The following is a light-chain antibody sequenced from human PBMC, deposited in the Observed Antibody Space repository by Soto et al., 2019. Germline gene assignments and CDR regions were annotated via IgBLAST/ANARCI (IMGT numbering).Light chain of an antibody. Sequence: EIVMTQSPATLSVSPGERAPLSCRASQSVSSNLAWYQQKPGQAPRLLIYGASTRATGIPARFSGSGSGTEFTLTISSLQSEDFAVYYCQHQTNWPRTFGQGTKVDIK. CDR3: QHQTNWPRT. CDR1: QSVSSN. J-gene: IGKJ1*01. CDR2: GAS. V-gene: IGKV3-15*01.